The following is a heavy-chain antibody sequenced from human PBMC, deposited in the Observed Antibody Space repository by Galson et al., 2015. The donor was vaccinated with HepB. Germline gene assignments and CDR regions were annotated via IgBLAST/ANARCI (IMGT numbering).Heavy chain of an antibody. CDR3: ARGERYCSSTSCYFTPDFDY. V-gene: IGHV4-59*01. J-gene: IGHJ4*02. D-gene: IGHD2-2*01. CDR1: GGSISSYY. Sequence: ETLSLTCTVSGGSISSYYWSWIRQPPGRGLEWIGYIYYSGSTNYNPSLKSRVTISVDTSKNQFSLKLSSVTAADTAVYYCARGERYCSSTSCYFTPDFDYWGQGTLVTVSS. CDR2: IYYSGST.